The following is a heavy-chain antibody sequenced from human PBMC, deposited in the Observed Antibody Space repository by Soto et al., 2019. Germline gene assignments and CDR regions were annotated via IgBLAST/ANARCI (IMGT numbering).Heavy chain of an antibody. Sequence: PGGSLRLSCVGSGFNFSNYGMHWVRQAPGKGLEWVAVISYDGSNQYFADSVKGRFTVSRDNSKNTLYLQMSSLRREDTAAYYCARDPRRSHPLFALDNWGQGAVVTVSS. D-gene: IGHD3-3*01. CDR2: ISYDGSNQ. CDR3: ARDPRRSHPLFALDN. CDR1: GFNFSNYG. J-gene: IGHJ4*02. V-gene: IGHV3-30*03.